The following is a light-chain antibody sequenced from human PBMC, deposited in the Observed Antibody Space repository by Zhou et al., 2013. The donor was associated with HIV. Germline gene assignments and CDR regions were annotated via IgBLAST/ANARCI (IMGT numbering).Light chain of an antibody. CDR3: QQHDR. CDR1: QDIDTF. CDR2: DAS. V-gene: IGKV1-33*01. J-gene: IGKJ3*01. Sequence: DIQMTQFPSSLSASVGDRVTISCQASQDIDTFLNWYQQKAGQAPKLLIYDASDLETGVPLRFSGSGSGTDFTFTITSLQPEDIATYYCQQHDRFGPGTKVDIK.